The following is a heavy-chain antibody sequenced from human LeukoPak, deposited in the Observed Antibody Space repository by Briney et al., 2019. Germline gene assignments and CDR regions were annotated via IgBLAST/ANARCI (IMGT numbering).Heavy chain of an antibody. V-gene: IGHV3-48*03. D-gene: IGHD4-11*01. Sequence: GGSLRLSCAASGFTLSPYELNWVRQAPGKGLEWVSYISSGGETMYYADSVKGRFTISRDNAKNSLYLQMNSLRAEDTAVYYCARLQGSFWYFDLWGLGTLVTVSS. J-gene: IGHJ2*01. CDR2: ISSGGETM. CDR1: GFTLSPYE. CDR3: ARLQGSFWYFDL.